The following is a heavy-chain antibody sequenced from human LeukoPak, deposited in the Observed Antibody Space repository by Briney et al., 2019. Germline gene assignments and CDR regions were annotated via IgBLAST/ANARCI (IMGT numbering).Heavy chain of an antibody. Sequence: PGGSLRLSCAASGFTFSSYSMNWVRQAPGKGLEWVSSISSSSSYIYYADSVKGRFTISRDNAKNSLYLQMNSLRAEDTAVYYCARDHVGYCSGGSCYPGPFDYWGQGTLVTVSS. CDR2: ISSSSSYI. CDR1: GFTFSSYS. V-gene: IGHV3-21*01. J-gene: IGHJ4*02. CDR3: ARDHVGYCSGGSCYPGPFDY. D-gene: IGHD2-15*01.